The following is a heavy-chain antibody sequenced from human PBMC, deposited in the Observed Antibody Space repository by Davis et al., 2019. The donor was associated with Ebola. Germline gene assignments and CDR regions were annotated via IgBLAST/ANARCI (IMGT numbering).Heavy chain of an antibody. J-gene: IGHJ6*03. CDR3: ARDGADIVVVPAANYYYYYMDV. D-gene: IGHD2-2*01. CDR2: INPSGGST. V-gene: IGHV1-46*01. Sequence: ASVKVSCKASGYTFTSYYMHWVRQAPGQGLEWMGIINPSGGSTSYAQKFQGRVTMTRDTSTSTVYMELSSLRSEDTAVYYCARDGADIVVVPAANYYYYYMDVWGKGTTVTVSS. CDR1: GYTFTSYY.